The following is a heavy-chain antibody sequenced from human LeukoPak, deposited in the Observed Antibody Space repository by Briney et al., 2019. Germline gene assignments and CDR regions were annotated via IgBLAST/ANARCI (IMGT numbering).Heavy chain of an antibody. D-gene: IGHD5-12*01. Sequence: GGSLRLSCAASGFTFSSYAMSWVRQAPGKGLEWVSVLYSGGNTYYADSVKGRFTISRDNSKNTLYLQMNSLRAEDTAVYYCARLDIVATTDYWGQGTLVTVSS. CDR3: ARLDIVATTDY. CDR2: LYSGGNT. CDR1: GFTFSSYA. J-gene: IGHJ4*02. V-gene: IGHV3-66*02.